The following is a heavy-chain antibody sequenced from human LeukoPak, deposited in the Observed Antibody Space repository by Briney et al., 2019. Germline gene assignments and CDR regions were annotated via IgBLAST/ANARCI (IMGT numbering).Heavy chain of an antibody. Sequence: ASVKVSCKASGGTLSSYAISWVRQAPGQGLEWMGGIIPIFGTANYAQKFQGRVTITADKSTSTAYMELSSLRSEDTAVYYCARDYSIAVAADAAIDAFDIWGQGTMVTVSS. V-gene: IGHV1-69*06. CDR3: ARDYSIAVAADAAIDAFDI. CDR1: GGTLSSYA. J-gene: IGHJ3*02. D-gene: IGHD6-19*01. CDR2: IIPIFGTA.